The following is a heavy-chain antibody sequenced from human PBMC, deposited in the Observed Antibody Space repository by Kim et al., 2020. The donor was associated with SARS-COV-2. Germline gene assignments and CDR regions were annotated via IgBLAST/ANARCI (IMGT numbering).Heavy chain of an antibody. V-gene: IGHV1-18*04. CDR1: GYIFFSYS. D-gene: IGHD3-16*02. J-gene: IGHJ4*02. CDR2: ISAYNGKT. Sequence: ASVKVSCKASGYIFFSYSIAWVRQAPGQGLEWVGWISAYNGKTDFAQGLQGRLTMTTDVSPSTAYLELRRLRSDDTAVYFCARYRHLLEGHSDYWGQGTL. CDR3: ARYRHLLEGHSDY.